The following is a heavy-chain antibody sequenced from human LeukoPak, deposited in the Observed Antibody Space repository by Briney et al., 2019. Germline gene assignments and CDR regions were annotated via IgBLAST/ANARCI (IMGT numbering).Heavy chain of an antibody. Sequence: SQTLSLTCAVSGVSINYAGYYWAWIRQPPGKGLEWIGYIYHSGSTYYNPSLKSRVTISVDRSKNQFSLKLSSVTAADTAVYYCAVGSSTDAFDIWGQGTMVTVSS. V-gene: IGHV4-30-2*01. J-gene: IGHJ3*02. CDR2: IYHSGST. D-gene: IGHD6-13*01. CDR1: GVSINYAGYY. CDR3: AVGSSTDAFDI.